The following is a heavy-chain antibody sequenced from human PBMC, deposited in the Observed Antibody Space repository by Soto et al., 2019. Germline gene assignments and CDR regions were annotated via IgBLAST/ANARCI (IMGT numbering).Heavy chain of an antibody. V-gene: IGHV3-23*01. CDR3: APRTPSIPWFDP. J-gene: IGHJ5*02. CDR2: ISDGGGNK. Sequence: EVQLLESGGGLVQPGGSLRLSCAASGFTLSSYAMSWVRQAPGKGLEWVSAISDGGGNKYYRDSVKGRFTISRDNSKNTLYLLMNRLRAEDAAVDFCAPRTPSIPWFDPWGQGTLVTVSS. CDR1: GFTLSSYA. D-gene: IGHD2-2*02.